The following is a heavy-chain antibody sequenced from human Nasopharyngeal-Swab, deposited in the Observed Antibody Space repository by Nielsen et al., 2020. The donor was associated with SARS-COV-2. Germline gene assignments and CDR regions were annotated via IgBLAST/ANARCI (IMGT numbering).Heavy chain of an antibody. CDR3: ARGGWLRRDYYYVYYYMDV. D-gene: IGHD5-24*01. V-gene: IGHV1-69*10. Sequence: SVKVSCRTSGGTFSSYCISWVRQAPGEGLEWIGVIIPVLPITRYAQKFRDRVTITADTSTSTAYMELSSLRSEDTATYYCARGGWLRRDYYYVYYYMDVWGKGTTVTVSS. J-gene: IGHJ6*03. CDR2: IIPVLPIT. CDR1: GGTFSSYC.